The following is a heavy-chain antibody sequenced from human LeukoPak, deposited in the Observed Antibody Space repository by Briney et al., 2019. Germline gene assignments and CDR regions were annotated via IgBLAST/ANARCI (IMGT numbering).Heavy chain of an antibody. J-gene: IGHJ4*02. CDR3: ARHMVITPFDS. Sequence: PGESLRLSCAVSGFPFRDYYFSWVRQAPGQGVEWLSFISASGNIIHYEDSVKGRFTISRDDAKNSGFLQMDSLRTDDTALYYCARHMVITPFDSWGQGTLVIVSS. V-gene: IGHV3-11*01. CDR2: ISASGNII. CDR1: GFPFRDYY. D-gene: IGHD4/OR15-4a*01.